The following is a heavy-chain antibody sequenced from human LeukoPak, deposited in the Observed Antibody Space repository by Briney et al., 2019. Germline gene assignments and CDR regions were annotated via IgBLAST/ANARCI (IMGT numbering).Heavy chain of an antibody. Sequence: ASVKVSCKVSGYTFTDYYMHWVQQAPGKGLEWMGLVDPEDGETIYAEKFQGRVTITAGTSTDTAYMELSSLRSEDTAVYYCATWDHTAMVSPSEVSSSWYYFDYWGQGTLVTVSS. CDR2: VDPEDGET. CDR1: GYTFTDYY. V-gene: IGHV1-69-2*01. J-gene: IGHJ4*02. CDR3: ATWDHTAMVSPSEVSSSWYYFDY. D-gene: IGHD5-18*01.